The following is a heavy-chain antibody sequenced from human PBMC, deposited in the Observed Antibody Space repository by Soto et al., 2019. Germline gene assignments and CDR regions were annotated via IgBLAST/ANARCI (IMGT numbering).Heavy chain of an antibody. CDR3: VRGIPSQYSSNWLYWYFDL. CDR2: IWNDGTKK. Sequence: VQLVESGGGVVQPGRSLRLSCAASGFVYSTYAMHWVRLSPGEGLEWVALIWNDGTKKYYVDSVKGRFTISRDNSQNTLNLQMDSLRVEDTVVYFCVRGIPSQYSSNWLYWYFDLWGRGTQVTVSS. D-gene: IGHD6-13*01. J-gene: IGHJ2*01. CDR1: GFVYSTYA. V-gene: IGHV3-33*01.